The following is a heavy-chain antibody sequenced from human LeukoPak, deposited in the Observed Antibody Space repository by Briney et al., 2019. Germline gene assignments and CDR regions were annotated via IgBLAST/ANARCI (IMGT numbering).Heavy chain of an antibody. CDR3: AGEHGDYYFDY. V-gene: IGHV3-30-3*01. CDR1: GFTFSSYA. J-gene: IGHJ4*02. Sequence: GGSLRFYCAASGFTFSSYAMHWVRPAPGQGLEWVAVISYDGSNKYYEDSVKGRFTISRDNSKNTLYLKMSRLRAEDTAGYYCAGEHGDYYFDYWGQGTLVTVSS. CDR2: ISYDGSNK. D-gene: IGHD4-17*01.